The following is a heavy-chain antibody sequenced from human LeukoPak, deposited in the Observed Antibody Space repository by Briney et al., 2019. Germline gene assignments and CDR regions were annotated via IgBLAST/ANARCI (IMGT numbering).Heavy chain of an antibody. CDR2: IKQDGSEK. V-gene: IGHV3-7*01. Sequence: LAGGSLRLSCAASGFTFSSYWMSWVRQAPGKGLEWVANIKQDGSEKYYVDSVKGRFTISRDNAKRSLYLQMNSLRAEDTAVYYCARPLYGESYYPAELDPWGQGTLVTVSS. CDR3: ARPLYGESYYPAELDP. CDR1: GFTFSSYW. J-gene: IGHJ5*02. D-gene: IGHD1-26*01.